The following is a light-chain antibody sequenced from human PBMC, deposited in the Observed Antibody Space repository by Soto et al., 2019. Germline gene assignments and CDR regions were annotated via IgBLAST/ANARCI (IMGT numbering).Light chain of an antibody. CDR1: QSVSTY. J-gene: IGKJ5*01. Sequence: DIVLTQSPATLSLSPGERATLSCRASQSVSTYLAWYQQKPGQAPRLLISNASDRATGIPARFSGSGSGTDFPLTISSLEPEDFAVYYCQQRSNWITFGQGTRLEIK. CDR2: NAS. CDR3: QQRSNWIT. V-gene: IGKV3-11*01.